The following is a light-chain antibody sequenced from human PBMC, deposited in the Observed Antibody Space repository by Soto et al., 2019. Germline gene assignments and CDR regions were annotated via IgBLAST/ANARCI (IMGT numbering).Light chain of an antibody. CDR2: GAS. J-gene: IGKJ1*01. CDR1: QSVSSSY. Sequence: IVWTQSPGTLSLSPGERATLSCRASQSVSSSYLAWYQQQPGQAPRLLIYGASSRATGIPDRFSGSGSGTDFTLTISRLEPEDFAVYYCQQYGSSFWTFGQGTRWIS. V-gene: IGKV3-20*01. CDR3: QQYGSSFWT.